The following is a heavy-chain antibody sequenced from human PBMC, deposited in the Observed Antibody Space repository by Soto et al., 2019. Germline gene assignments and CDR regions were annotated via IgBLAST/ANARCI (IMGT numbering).Heavy chain of an antibody. CDR1: GYTFTTYD. Sequence: QVQLVQSGAEVKKPGASVKVSFTTSGYTFTTYDINWVRQATGQGFEWMGWMNPNSGNTGYAQKFQGRVTMTRDTSISTAYMELSSLRSEDTAVYYCVRNLNGFDPWGQGTLVTVSS. V-gene: IGHV1-8*02. J-gene: IGHJ5*02. CDR3: VRNLNGFDP. CDR2: MNPNSGNT.